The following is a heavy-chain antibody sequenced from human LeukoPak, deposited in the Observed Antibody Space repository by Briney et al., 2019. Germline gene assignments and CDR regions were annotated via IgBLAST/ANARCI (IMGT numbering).Heavy chain of an antibody. CDR2: IKSKTDGGTT. CDR3: TTVDPYYYYYYGMDV. D-gene: IGHD3-9*01. Sequence: KPGGSLRLSCAASGFTFSNAWMSWVRQAPGKGLEWVGRIKSKTDGGTTDYAAPVKGRFTISRDDSKNTLYLQMNSLKTEDTAVYYCTTVDPYYYYYYGMDVWGQGTTVTVSS. J-gene: IGHJ6*02. V-gene: IGHV3-15*01. CDR1: GFTFSNAW.